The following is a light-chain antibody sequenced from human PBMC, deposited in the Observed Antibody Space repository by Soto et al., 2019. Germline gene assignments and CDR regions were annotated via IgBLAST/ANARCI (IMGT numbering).Light chain of an antibody. V-gene: IGKV1-12*01. CDR2: AAS. CDR1: QGISSW. Sequence: DIQMTHSPYSLSAAVGDRVTITCRASQGISSWLAWYQQKQGKAPKXLIYAASSLQSGVPSRFSGSGSGTDLTITISSLQPEDFETYYCQQANSFPITFGQGTRREIK. J-gene: IGKJ5*01. CDR3: QQANSFPIT.